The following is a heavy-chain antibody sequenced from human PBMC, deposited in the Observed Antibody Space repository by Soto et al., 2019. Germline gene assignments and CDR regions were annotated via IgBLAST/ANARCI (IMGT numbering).Heavy chain of an antibody. V-gene: IGHV1-58*01. Sequence: SVKVSCKASGFTFTSSAVQWVRQARGQRLEWIGWIVVGSGNTDYAQKFQERVTITRDMSTSTAYMELSSLRSEDTAVYYCAAFPYSGYDYFDYWGQGTLVTVSS. J-gene: IGHJ4*02. D-gene: IGHD5-12*01. CDR2: IVVGSGNT. CDR3: AAFPYSGYDYFDY. CDR1: GFTFTSSA.